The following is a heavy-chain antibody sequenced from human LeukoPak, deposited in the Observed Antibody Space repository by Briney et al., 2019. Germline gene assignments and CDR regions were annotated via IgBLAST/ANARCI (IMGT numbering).Heavy chain of an antibody. CDR1: GFTSSSYG. CDR2: IWYDGSNK. Sequence: GRSLRLSCAASGFTSSSYGMHWVRQAPGKGLEWVAVIWYDGSNKYYADSVKGRFTISRDNSKNTLYLQMNSLRAEDTAVYYCARDRLNEQQLVYKPAHYYYYYGMDVWGRGTTVTVSS. CDR3: ARDRLNEQQLVYKPAHYYYYYGMDV. J-gene: IGHJ6*02. D-gene: IGHD6-6*01. V-gene: IGHV3-33*01.